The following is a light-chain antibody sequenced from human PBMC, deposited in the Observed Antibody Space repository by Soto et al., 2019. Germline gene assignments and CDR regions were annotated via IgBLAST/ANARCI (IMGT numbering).Light chain of an antibody. CDR2: GNS. Sequence: QSVLTQPPSVSGAPGQRVTISCTGSSSNIGAGYDVHWYQQLPGTAPKLLIYGNSNRPSGVPDRFSGSKSGTSASLAITGLQDGDEAGYCCQSYDSGLSGYVFGTGTKLTVL. CDR1: SSNIGAGYD. CDR3: QSYDSGLSGYV. V-gene: IGLV1-40*01. J-gene: IGLJ1*01.